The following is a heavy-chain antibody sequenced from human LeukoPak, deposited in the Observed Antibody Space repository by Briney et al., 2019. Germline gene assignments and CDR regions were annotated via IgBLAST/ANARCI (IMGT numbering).Heavy chain of an antibody. CDR3: ARDRRIVGAKGRYFDY. CDR2: IKQDGSEK. V-gene: IGHV3-7*01. D-gene: IGHD1-26*01. Sequence: SGGSLRLSCAASGFTFSSYWMSWVRQAPGKGLEWVANIKQDGSEKYYVDSVKGRFTISRDNAKNSLYLQMNSLRVEDTAVYYCARDRRIVGAKGRYFDYWGQGTLVTVSS. J-gene: IGHJ4*02. CDR1: GFTFSSYW.